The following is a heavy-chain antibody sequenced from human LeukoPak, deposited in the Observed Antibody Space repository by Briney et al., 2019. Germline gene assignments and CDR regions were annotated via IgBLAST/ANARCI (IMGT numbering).Heavy chain of an antibody. D-gene: IGHD3-10*01. J-gene: IGHJ4*02. CDR2: ISGSSGST. CDR1: GFTFSSYA. Sequence: PGGSLRLSCAASGFTFSSYALSWVRQAPGKGLEWVSVISGSSGSTYYADSVKGRFTISRDNSKNTLYQQMNSLRAEDTAVYYCARDAMVRGVRGIDYWGQGTLVTVSS. V-gene: IGHV3-23*01. CDR3: ARDAMVRGVRGIDY.